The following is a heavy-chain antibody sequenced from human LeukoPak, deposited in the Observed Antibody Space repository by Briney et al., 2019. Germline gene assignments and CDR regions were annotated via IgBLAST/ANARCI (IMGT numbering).Heavy chain of an antibody. CDR1: GYTFTGYY. Sequence: ALVKVSCKASGYTFTGYYMHWVRQAPGQGLEWMGWINPNSGGTNCAQKFQGRVTMTRDTSISTAYMELSRLRSDDTAVYYCARARFSRLSPFDPWGQGTLVTVS. J-gene: IGHJ5*02. CDR3: ARARFSRLSPFDP. CDR2: INPNSGGT. D-gene: IGHD3-3*01. V-gene: IGHV1-2*02.